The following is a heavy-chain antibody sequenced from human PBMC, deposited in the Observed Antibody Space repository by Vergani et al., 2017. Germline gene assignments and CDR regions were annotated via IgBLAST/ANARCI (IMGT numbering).Heavy chain of an antibody. D-gene: IGHD2-2*02. CDR1: GFTFGDYA. V-gene: IGHV3-49*03. CDR2: IRSKAYGGTT. J-gene: IGHJ6*02. CDR3: TRDGGGIVVVPAAINYYYGMDV. Sequence: EVQLVESGGGLVQPGRSLRLSCTASGFTFGDYAMSWFRQAPGKGLEWVGFIRSKAYGGTTEYAASVKGRFTISRDDSKSIAYLQMNSLKTEDTAVYYCTRDGGGIVVVPAAINYYYGMDVWGQGTTVTVSS.